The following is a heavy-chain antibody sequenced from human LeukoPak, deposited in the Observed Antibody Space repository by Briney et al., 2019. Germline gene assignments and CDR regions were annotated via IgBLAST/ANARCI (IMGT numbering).Heavy chain of an antibody. CDR1: GGSISSGGYY. CDR3: ARHHYDSSGYPY. CDR2: IYHSGST. Sequence: PSETLSLTCTVSGGSISSGGYYWSWIRQPPGKGLEWIGYIYHSGSTYYNPSLKSRVTISVDTSKNQFSLKLSSVTAADTAVYYCARHHYDSSGYPYWGQGTLVTVSS. D-gene: IGHD3-22*01. V-gene: IGHV4-30-2*01. J-gene: IGHJ4*02.